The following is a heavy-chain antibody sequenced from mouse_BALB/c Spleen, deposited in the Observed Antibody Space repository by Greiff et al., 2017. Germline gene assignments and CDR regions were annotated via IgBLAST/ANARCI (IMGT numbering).Heavy chain of an antibody. CDR3: ARGDYDHYAMDY. Sequence: VKLQESGAELMKPGASVKISCKATGYTFSSYWIEWVKQRPGHGLEWIGEILPGSGNTNYNEKFKAKATFTADTSSNTAYMQLSSLTSEDSAVYYCARGDYDHYAMDYWGQGTSVTVSS. CDR2: ILPGSGNT. CDR1: GYTFSSYW. J-gene: IGHJ4*01. V-gene: IGHV1-9*01. D-gene: IGHD2-4*01.